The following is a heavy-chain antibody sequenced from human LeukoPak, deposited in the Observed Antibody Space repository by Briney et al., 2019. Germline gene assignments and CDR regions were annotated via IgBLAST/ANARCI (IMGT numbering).Heavy chain of an antibody. CDR2: IYPGDSDT. CDR3: ARGRYCSGGSCYSRNWFDP. V-gene: IGHV5-51*01. D-gene: IGHD2-15*01. CDR1: GYSFTSYW. J-gene: IGHJ5*02. Sequence: GESLKISCKGSGYSFTSYWIGWVRQMPGKGLEWMGIIYPGDSDTRYSPSFQGPVTISADKSISTGYLQWSSLKASDTAMYYCARGRYCSGGSCYSRNWFDPWGQGTLVTVSS.